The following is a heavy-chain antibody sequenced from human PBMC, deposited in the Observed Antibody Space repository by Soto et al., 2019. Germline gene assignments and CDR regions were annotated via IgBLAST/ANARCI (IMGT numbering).Heavy chain of an antibody. CDR2: IRTISSAI. Sequence: QLVESGGGLVQPGGSLRLSCAASGFTFSDYPMNWVRQAPGKGLEWVSSIRTISSAIYFADSVRGRFTISRDNARTSLYLQMTNMRDEDTAVYYCARETPSFDSWGQGTLVTV. CDR1: GFTFSDYP. D-gene: IGHD2-15*01. V-gene: IGHV3-48*02. CDR3: ARETPSFDS. J-gene: IGHJ4*02.